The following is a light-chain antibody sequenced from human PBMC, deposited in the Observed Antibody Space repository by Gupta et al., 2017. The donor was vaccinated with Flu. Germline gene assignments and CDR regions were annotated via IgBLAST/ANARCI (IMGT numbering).Light chain of an antibody. CDR2: GAS. V-gene: IGKV1-39*01. CDR1: QSISTY. CDR3: QQSYSAPPGT. J-gene: IGKJ2*01. Sequence: DIQMTQSPSSLSAYVGDRVTITCRASQSISTYLNWYQQKPGKAPRLLIYGASSLQSGVPSRFSGSGSGTDFILTISSLQPEDFATYYCQQSYSAPPGTFGQGTKLEIK.